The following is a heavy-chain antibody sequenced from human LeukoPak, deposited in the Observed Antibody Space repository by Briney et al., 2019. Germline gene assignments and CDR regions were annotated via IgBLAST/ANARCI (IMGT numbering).Heavy chain of an antibody. J-gene: IGHJ4*02. Sequence: QPGGSLRLSCAASGFIFSSYALSWVRQAPGKGLEWVSGISGSGGSTHYADSVKGRFTISRDNSKNTLYLEMNSLRAEDTAVYYCAKDRDSSSWYLGSCFGDYWGQGTLVTVSS. CDR1: GFIFSSYA. CDR3: AKDRDSSSWYLGSCFGDY. D-gene: IGHD6-13*01. V-gene: IGHV3-23*01. CDR2: ISGSGGST.